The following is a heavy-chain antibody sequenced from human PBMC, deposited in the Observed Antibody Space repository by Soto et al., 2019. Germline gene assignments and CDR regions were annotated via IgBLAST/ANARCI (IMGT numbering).Heavy chain of an antibody. CDR2: IIPIFGTA. D-gene: IGHD3-10*01. V-gene: IGHV1-69*01. CDR1: GGTFSSYA. J-gene: IGHJ6*02. Sequence: QVQLVQSGAEVKKPGSSVKVSCKASGGTFSSYAISWVRQAPGQGLEWMGGIIPIFGTANYAQKFQGRVTITANESTSTAYMELSSLRSEDTAVYYCAREVYGSGRDERRYYYGMDVWGQGTTVTVSS. CDR3: AREVYGSGRDERRYYYGMDV.